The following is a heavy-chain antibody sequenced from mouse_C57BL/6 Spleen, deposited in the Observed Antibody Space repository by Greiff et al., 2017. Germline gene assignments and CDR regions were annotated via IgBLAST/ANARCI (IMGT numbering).Heavy chain of an antibody. V-gene: IGHV1-85*01. J-gene: IGHJ4*01. Sequence: QVQLQQSGPELVKPGASVKLSCKASGYTFTSYDINWVKQRPGQGLAWIGWIYPRDGSTKYNEKFKGKATLTVDTSSRTAYMELHSLTSEDSSVYVCARETATIVTGDAMDYWGQGTSVTVSS. CDR3: ARETATIVTGDAMDY. D-gene: IGHD2-5*01. CDR1: GYTFTSYD. CDR2: IYPRDGST.